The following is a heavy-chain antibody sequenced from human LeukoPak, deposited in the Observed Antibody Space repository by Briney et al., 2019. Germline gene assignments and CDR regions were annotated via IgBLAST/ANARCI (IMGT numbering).Heavy chain of an antibody. CDR1: AYTFTSCD. J-gene: IGHJ5*02. D-gene: IGHD3-3*01. Sequence: GASVKVSCNASAYTFTSCDINWVRQATGQGLEWRGWMNPNSGNTGYAQKFQGRVTITRNTSISTAYMELSSLRCEDTGVYYCARVFWSGYYADCFDPWGQGTLVSVFS. CDR3: ARVFWSGYYADCFDP. V-gene: IGHV1-8*01. CDR2: MNPNSGNT.